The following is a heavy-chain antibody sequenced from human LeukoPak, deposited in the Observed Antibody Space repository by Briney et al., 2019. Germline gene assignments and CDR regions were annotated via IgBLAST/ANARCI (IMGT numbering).Heavy chain of an antibody. CDR3: ARVGEDYGGNYYYYYYMDV. CDR2: INPNSGGT. Sequence: ASVKVSCKASGYTFTGYYMHWVRQAPGPGLEWMGWINPNSGGTNYAQKFQGRVTMTRDTSISTAYMELSRLRSDDTAVYYCARVGEDYGGNYYYYYYMDVWGKGTTVTVSS. J-gene: IGHJ6*03. V-gene: IGHV1-2*02. D-gene: IGHD4-23*01. CDR1: GYTFTGYY.